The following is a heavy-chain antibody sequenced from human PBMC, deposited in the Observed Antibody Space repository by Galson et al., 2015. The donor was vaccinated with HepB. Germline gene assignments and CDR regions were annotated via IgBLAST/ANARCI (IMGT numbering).Heavy chain of an antibody. D-gene: IGHD3-3*02. J-gene: IGHJ6*02. CDR2: IKQDGSEK. V-gene: IGHV3-7*03. CDR1: GFTFSSYW. Sequence: SLRLSCAASGFTFSSYWMSWVRQAPGKGLEWVANIKQDGSEKYYVDPVKGRFTISRDNAKNSLYLQMNSLRAEDTAVYYCARDPFSRRYYYYYGMDVWGQGTTVTVSS. CDR3: ARDPFSRRYYYYYGMDV.